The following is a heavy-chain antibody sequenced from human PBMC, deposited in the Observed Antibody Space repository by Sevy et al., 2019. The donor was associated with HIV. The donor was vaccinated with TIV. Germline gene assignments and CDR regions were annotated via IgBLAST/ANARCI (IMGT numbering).Heavy chain of an antibody. V-gene: IGHV1-8*01. CDR1: GYTLTSYD. Sequence: ASVKVSCKASGYTLTSYDINWVRQATRQGLEWIGWMNPNSGNTGYAQKFQGRVTMTRNTSISTAYMELSSLRSEDTAVYYCARGLDIAARPIGWFDPWGQGTLVTVSS. CDR3: ARGLDIAARPIGWFDP. J-gene: IGHJ5*02. CDR2: MNPNSGNT. D-gene: IGHD6-6*01.